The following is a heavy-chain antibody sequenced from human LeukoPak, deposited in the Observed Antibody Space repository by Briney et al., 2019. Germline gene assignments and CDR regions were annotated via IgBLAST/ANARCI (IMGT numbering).Heavy chain of an antibody. V-gene: IGHV1-69*06. CDR3: ARANRITMVRYFDY. J-gene: IGHJ4*02. D-gene: IGHD3-10*01. CDR2: IIPISGTA. CDR1: GGTFSSYA. Sequence: SVKVSCKASGGTFSSYAISWVRQAPGLGLEWMGGIIPISGTANYAQKFQGRVTITADKSTSTAYMELSSLRSEDTAVYYCARANRITMVRYFDYWGQGTLVTVSS.